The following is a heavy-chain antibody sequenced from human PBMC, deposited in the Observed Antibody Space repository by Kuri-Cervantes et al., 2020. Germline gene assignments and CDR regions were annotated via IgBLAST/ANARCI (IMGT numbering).Heavy chain of an antibody. CDR3: TTGKEEVGAFDI. D-gene: IGHD1-26*01. Sequence: GESLKISCAASAFTFSNAWMNWFRQAPGKGLEWVGHIKSKTDGGTTDYAAPVKGRFTISRDDSKNTLYLQMNSLKTEDTAVYYCTTGKEEVGAFDIWGQGTMVTVSS. CDR2: IKSKTDGGTT. CDR1: AFTFSNAW. J-gene: IGHJ3*02. V-gene: IGHV3-15*01.